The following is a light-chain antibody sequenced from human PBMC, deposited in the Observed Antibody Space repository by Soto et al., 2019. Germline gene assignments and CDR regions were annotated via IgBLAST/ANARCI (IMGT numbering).Light chain of an antibody. CDR3: QQYNTYRT. Sequence: DIQMTQSPSTLSASVGDRVTITCRASQSVSNWLAWYQQKPGKAPKLMIYDASSLESGVPSRFSGSGSGTEFTLTISSLQPDDFATYYCQQYNTYRTFGQGTKVDIK. V-gene: IGKV1-5*01. J-gene: IGKJ1*01. CDR2: DAS. CDR1: QSVSNW.